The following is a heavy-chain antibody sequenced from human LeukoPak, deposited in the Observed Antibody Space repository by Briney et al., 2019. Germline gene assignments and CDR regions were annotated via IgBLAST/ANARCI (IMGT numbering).Heavy chain of an antibody. V-gene: IGHV1-69*13. CDR1: GGTLSRYA. Sequence: SVKVSCKTSGGTLSRYAISWVRQAPGQGLEWMGEIIPIFGTANYAQKFQGRVTITADESTSTAYMELSSLRSEDTAVYYCARVVTPRYCSTPICYWKGWFDPWGQGTLVTVSS. J-gene: IGHJ5*02. CDR2: IIPIFGTA. CDR3: ARVVTPRYCSTPICYWKGWFDP. D-gene: IGHD2-2*01.